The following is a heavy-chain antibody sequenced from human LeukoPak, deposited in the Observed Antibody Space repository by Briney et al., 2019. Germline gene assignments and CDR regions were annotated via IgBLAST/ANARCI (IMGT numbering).Heavy chain of an antibody. CDR2: MNPNSGNT. D-gene: IGHD2-2*01. V-gene: IGHV1-8*03. J-gene: IGHJ1*01. CDR1: GYTFTSYD. Sequence: GASVKVSCKASGYTFTSYDINWVRQATGQGLEWMGWMNPNSGNTGYAQKFQGRVTITRNTSISTAYMELSSLRSEDTAVYYCARAPRYCSSTSCQGWLQHWGQGTLVTVSS. CDR3: ARAPRYCSSTSCQGWLQH.